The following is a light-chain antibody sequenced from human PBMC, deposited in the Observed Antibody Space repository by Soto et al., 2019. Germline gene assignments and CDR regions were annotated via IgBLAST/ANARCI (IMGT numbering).Light chain of an antibody. CDR2: DVS. V-gene: IGLV2-14*01. J-gene: IGLJ2*01. CDR1: SSDVGAYNC. CDR3: SSYTSSSTLV. Sequence: QSALTQPASVSGSPGQSITIPCTGTSSDVGAYNCVSWYQQHPGKAPKLMIYDVSNRPSGISNRFSGSKSGNTASLTISGLQAEDEADYYCSSYTSSSTLVFGGGTKLTVL.